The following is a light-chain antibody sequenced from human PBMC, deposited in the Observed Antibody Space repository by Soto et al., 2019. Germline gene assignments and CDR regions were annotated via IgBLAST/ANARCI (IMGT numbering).Light chain of an antibody. CDR1: QSISNS. CDR3: QQDGGSPPHA. CDR2: DGS. V-gene: IGKV3-20*01. Sequence: EIVLTQSPGTLSLSPGERATLSCRASQSISNSLAWFQQTPGQAPRLLMYDGSSRATGIPDRFSGSGSGTDFTLTISRLEPEDFAVYYCQQDGGSPPHAFGQGTKLEIK. J-gene: IGKJ2*01.